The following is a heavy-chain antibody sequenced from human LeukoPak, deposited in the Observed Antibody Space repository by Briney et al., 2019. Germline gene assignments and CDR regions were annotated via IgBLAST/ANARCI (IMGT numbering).Heavy chain of an antibody. V-gene: IGHV1-8*01. CDR1: GYTFTSYY. J-gene: IGHJ6*02. CDR2: MNPHSGDA. CDR3: ARDGLRGYYYGMDV. D-gene: IGHD4-17*01. Sequence: ASVKVSCKTSGYTFTSYYIKWVRQATGQGLEWMGWMNPHSGDADYAQNFQGRVTKTRDTSTSTVYMELSSLRSEDTAVYYCARDGLRGYYYGMDVWGQGTTVTVSS.